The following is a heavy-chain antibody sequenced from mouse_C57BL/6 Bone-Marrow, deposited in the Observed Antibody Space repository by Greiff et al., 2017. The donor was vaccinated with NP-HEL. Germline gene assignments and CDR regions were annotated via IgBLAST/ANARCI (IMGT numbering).Heavy chain of an antibody. CDR1: GYTFTSYW. CDR3: ASQGAKVTYWFAY. J-gene: IGHJ3*01. D-gene: IGHD2-2*01. CDR2: IDPSDSYT. V-gene: IGHV1-50*01. Sequence: QVQLKQPGAELVKPGASVKLSCKASGYTFTSYWMQWVKQRPGQGLEWIGDIDPSDSYTNYNQKFKGKATLTVDTSSSTAYMQLSSLTSEDTAVYYCASQGAKVTYWFAYWGQGTLVTVSA.